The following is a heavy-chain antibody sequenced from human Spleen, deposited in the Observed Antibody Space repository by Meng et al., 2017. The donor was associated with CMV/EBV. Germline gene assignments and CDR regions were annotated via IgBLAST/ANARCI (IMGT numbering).Heavy chain of an antibody. Sequence: GSCKAYGYSFTGYSNHWVRQPPEKGLQWMGRISPTPGDTIYEESFQGRVTMTRDTSINTAYMELSSLTSDDTAVYYCGRGQQTFDPWGQGTLVTVSS. J-gene: IGHJ5*02. CDR2: ISPTPGDT. V-gene: IGHV1-2*06. CDR3: GRGQQTFDP. D-gene: IGHD1-1*01. CDR1: GYSFTGYS.